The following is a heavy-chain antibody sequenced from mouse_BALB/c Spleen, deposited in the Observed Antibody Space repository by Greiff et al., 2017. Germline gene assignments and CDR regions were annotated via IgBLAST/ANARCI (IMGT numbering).Heavy chain of an antibody. D-gene: IGHD2-14*01. CDR2: IDPANGNT. CDR1: GFNIKDTY. J-gene: IGHJ3*01. Sequence: EVQLQQSGAELVKPGASVKLSCTASGFNIKDTYMHWVKQRPEQGLEWIGRIDPANGNTKYDPKFQGKATITADTSSNTAYLQLSSLTSEDTAVYYCAEGVRFAYWGQGTLVTVSA. CDR3: AEGVRFAY. V-gene: IGHV14-3*02.